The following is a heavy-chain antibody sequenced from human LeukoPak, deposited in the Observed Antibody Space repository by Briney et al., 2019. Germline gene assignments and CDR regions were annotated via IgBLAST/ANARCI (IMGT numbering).Heavy chain of an antibody. D-gene: IGHD4-11*01. CDR1: GFTFSSYG. CDR2: IWYDGSKK. CDR3: ARDKSVTYYYYGMDV. J-gene: IGHJ6*02. Sequence: GGSLRLSCAASGFTFSSYGMHWVRQAPGKGLEWVAVIWYDGSKKYHADSVKGRFTISRDNSKNTLYLQMNSLRAEDTAVYYRARDKSVTYYYYGMDVWGQGTTVTVSS. V-gene: IGHV3-33*01.